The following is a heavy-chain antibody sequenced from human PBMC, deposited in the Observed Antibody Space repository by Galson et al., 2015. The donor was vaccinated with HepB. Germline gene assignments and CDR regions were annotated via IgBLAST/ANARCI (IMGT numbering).Heavy chain of an antibody. CDR1: GFTLSSSS. D-gene: IGHD3-10*01. J-gene: IGHJ3*02. V-gene: IGHV3-74*01. Sequence: SLRLSCAASGFTLSSSSMHWVRQAPGKGLVWVSRISNDGSITIYADSVKGRFTISRDNAKNTLYVQMNSLRAEDTAVYYCAREGGSGALDIWGQGTMVTVSS. CDR2: ISNDGSIT. CDR3: AREGGSGALDI.